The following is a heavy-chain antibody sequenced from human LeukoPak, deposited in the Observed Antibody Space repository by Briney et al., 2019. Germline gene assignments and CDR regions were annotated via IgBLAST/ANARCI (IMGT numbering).Heavy chain of an antibody. D-gene: IGHD3-9*01. CDR2: INPNSGGT. V-gene: IGHV1-2*02. CDR3: ARKKSLTGYYIVKYNWFDP. J-gene: IGHJ5*02. CDR1: GYTFTGYY. Sequence: ASVKVSCKASGYTFTGYYMHWVRQSPGRGLEWMGWINPNSGGTNYAQKFQGRVTMTRDTSISTAYMELSRLRSDDTAVYYCARKKSLTGYYIVKYNWFDPWGQGTLVTVSS.